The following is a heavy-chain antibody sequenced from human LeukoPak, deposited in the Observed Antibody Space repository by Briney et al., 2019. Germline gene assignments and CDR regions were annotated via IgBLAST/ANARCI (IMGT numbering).Heavy chain of an antibody. J-gene: IGHJ4*02. D-gene: IGHD2-21*02. CDR3: ARAPAPSDGAGVY. V-gene: IGHV1-3*01. CDR2: INAGIGET. CDR1: GYTFTSYS. Sequence: ASVKVSCKASGYTFTSYSKYTIHWVRQAPGQRLEWMGWINAGIGETRYSQKFQGRVTFTGDTSANTVYMELNSLISEDTAVYYWARAPAPSDGAGVYGAQEPRVPVSS.